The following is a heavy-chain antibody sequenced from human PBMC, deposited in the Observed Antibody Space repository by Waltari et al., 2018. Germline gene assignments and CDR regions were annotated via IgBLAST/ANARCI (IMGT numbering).Heavy chain of an antibody. Sequence: QLQLQESGPGLVKPSETLSLTCTVSGGSISSRSYYWGWIRQPPGKGREWIGSIYYSGSTYYNPSLKWRVTISVDTSKNQFSLKLSAVTAADTAGYYCARGRGVYSGIFIFDYWGQGTLVTVSS. D-gene: IGHD1-26*01. V-gene: IGHV4-39*02. CDR3: ARGRGVYSGIFIFDY. CDR2: IYYSGST. CDR1: GGSISSRSYY. J-gene: IGHJ4*02.